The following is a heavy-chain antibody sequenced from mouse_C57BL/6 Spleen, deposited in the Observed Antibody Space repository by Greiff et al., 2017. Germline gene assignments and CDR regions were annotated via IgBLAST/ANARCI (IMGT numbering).Heavy chain of an antibody. J-gene: IGHJ2*01. Sequence: DVKLQESGGGLVQPGGSMKLSCVASGFTFSNYWMNWVRQSPEKGLEWVAQLRLKSDNYATHYAESVKGRFTISRDDSKSSVYLQMNNLRAEDTGIYYCTVDYDYDHFDYWGQGTTLTVSS. V-gene: IGHV6-3*01. CDR3: TVDYDYDHFDY. D-gene: IGHD2-4*01. CDR2: LRLKSDNYAT. CDR1: GFTFSNYW.